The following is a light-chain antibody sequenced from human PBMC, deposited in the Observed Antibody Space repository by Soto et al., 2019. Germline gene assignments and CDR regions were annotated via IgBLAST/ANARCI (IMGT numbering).Light chain of an antibody. CDR1: SSDVGAFNF. Sequence: QSALTQPASVSGSPGQSITISCTGTSSDVGAFNFVSWHQQHPGKAPKLMIYEVNNRPSGVSNRFSGSKSGNTASLTISGLQAEDEADYYCSSYTSTSSLEVFGGGTKLTVL. V-gene: IGLV2-14*01. J-gene: IGLJ2*01. CDR2: EVN. CDR3: SSYTSTSSLEV.